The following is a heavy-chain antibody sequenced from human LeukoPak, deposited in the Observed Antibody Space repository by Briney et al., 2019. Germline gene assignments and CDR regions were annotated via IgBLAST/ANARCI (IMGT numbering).Heavy chain of an antibody. J-gene: IGHJ4*02. CDR1: GGSISSYY. Sequence: PSETLSLTCTVSGGSISSYYWSWIRQPPGKGLEWIGYIYYSGSTNYNPSLKSRVTISVDTSKNQFSLKLSSVTAADTAVYYCARQAVAGRTFDYWGQGTLVTVSS. D-gene: IGHD6-19*01. CDR2: IYYSGST. V-gene: IGHV4-59*08. CDR3: ARQAVAGRTFDY.